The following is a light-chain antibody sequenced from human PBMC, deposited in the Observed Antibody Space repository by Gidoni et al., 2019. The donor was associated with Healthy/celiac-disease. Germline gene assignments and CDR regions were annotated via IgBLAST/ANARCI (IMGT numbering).Light chain of an antibody. CDR3: QAWDSSTAGV. Sequence: SYKLTQPPSVSVSPGQTASITCSGDKCGYKYTCWYQKKPGQSPVLVIYQDSKRPSGIPERFSGSNSGNTATLTISGTQAMDEADYYCQAWDSSTAGVFGGGTKLTVL. J-gene: IGLJ2*01. V-gene: IGLV3-1*01. CDR1: KCGYKY. CDR2: QDS.